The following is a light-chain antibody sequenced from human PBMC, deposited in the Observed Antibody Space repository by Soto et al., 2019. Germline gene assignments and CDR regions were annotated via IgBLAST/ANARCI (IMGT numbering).Light chain of an antibody. CDR2: GAS. Sequence: EILMTQSPATLSVSPGEGLTLSCRASQSISRTLDWYQQRPGQAPRLLLYGASSRATGVPARFSGSGSGTEFTLTISRLQSEEFAVYYCQQYNGWPRTFGGGTKVEIK. V-gene: IGKV3-15*01. J-gene: IGKJ4*01. CDR1: QSISRT. CDR3: QQYNGWPRT.